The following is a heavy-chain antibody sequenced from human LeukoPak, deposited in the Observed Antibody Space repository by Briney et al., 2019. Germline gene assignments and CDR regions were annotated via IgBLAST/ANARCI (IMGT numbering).Heavy chain of an antibody. CDR2: ISGSGGSA. Sequence: GGSLRLSCAASGFTFSSYAMSWVRQAPGKGLEWVSAISGSGGSAYYADSVKGRFTISRDNSKNTLYLQMDSLRAEDTAVYYCAKVGYSSSSGWFDPWGQGTLVTVSS. CDR1: GFTFSSYA. J-gene: IGHJ5*02. D-gene: IGHD6-6*01. CDR3: AKVGYSSSSGWFDP. V-gene: IGHV3-23*01.